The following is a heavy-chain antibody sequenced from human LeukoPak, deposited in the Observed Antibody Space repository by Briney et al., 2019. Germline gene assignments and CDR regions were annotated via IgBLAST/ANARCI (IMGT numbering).Heavy chain of an antibody. CDR3: AKDNSAGGLRLGELSTDYFDY. D-gene: IGHD3-16*02. CDR1: GLPFSTYA. CDR2: ISGSGEST. J-gene: IGHJ4*02. Sequence: GGSLRLSCAASGLPFSTYAMTWVRQAPGKGLEWVSVISGSGESTYYADSVKGRSTISRDNLKNRLYLQLNSLRAEDTALYYCAKDNSAGGLRLGELSTDYFDYWGQGTLVTVSS. V-gene: IGHV3-23*01.